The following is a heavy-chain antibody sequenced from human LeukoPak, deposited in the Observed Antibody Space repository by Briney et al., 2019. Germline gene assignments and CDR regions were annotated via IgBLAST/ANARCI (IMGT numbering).Heavy chain of an antibody. J-gene: IGHJ4*02. D-gene: IGHD3-22*01. V-gene: IGHV1-24*01. CDR2: FDPEDGET. CDR1: GYTLTGLP. Sequence: GASVKVSCKVSGYTLTGLPMNWVRQAPGKGLEWMGGFDPEDGETIYAQKFQGRVTMTEDTSTDTAYMELSSLRSEDTAVYYCATSYYYDSSDYYRIDYWGQGTLVTVSS. CDR3: ATSYYYDSSDYYRIDY.